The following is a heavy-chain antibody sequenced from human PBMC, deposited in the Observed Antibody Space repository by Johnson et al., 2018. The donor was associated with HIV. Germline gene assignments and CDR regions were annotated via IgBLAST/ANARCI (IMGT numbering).Heavy chain of an antibody. CDR3: ARDAPDSGSYHAFDI. D-gene: IGHD1-26*01. CDR1: AFTFSSND. J-gene: IGHJ3*02. CDR2: VFSGDNT. V-gene: IGHV3-66*01. Sequence: VQLVESGGGLVQPGGSLRLSCGASAFTFSSNDMKWVRQAPGKGLEWVSIVFSGDNTYYADSVKGRFTISRDNAKNSLYLQMNSLRAEDTAVYYCARDAPDSGSYHAFDIWGQGTMVTVSS.